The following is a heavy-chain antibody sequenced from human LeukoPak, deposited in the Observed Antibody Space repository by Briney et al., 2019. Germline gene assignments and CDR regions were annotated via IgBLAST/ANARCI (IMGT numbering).Heavy chain of an antibody. V-gene: IGHV3-23*01. Sequence: PGGSLRLSCAASGFTFSSYAMSWVRQAPGKGLEWVSAISGSGGSTYYADSVKGRFTISRDNSKNTLYLQMNSLRAEDTAVYYCAKDYDPPYCGGDCYYDAFDIWGQGTMVTVSS. CDR1: GFTFSSYA. CDR3: AKDYDPPYCGGDCYYDAFDI. J-gene: IGHJ3*02. CDR2: ISGSGGST. D-gene: IGHD2-21*01.